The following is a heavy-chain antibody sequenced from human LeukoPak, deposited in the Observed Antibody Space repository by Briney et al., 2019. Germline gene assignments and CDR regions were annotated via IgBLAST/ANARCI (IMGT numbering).Heavy chain of an antibody. Sequence: SETLSLTCTVSVAPIRSRSYYGGCLRQPPGKGLEWIGSFYYSGSTFYNPSLKSRVTISVDTSKNQFSLKLSSVTAADTAVYYCARQKDYDFWSGYHRLYYFDYWGQGTLVTVSS. CDR1: VAPIRSRSYY. V-gene: IGHV4-39*01. CDR2: FYYSGST. CDR3: ARQKDYDFWSGYHRLYYFDY. D-gene: IGHD3-3*01. J-gene: IGHJ4*02.